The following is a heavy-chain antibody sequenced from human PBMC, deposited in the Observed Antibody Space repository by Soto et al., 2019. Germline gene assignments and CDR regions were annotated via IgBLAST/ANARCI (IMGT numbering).Heavy chain of an antibody. Sequence: GESLKISCQGSGYNFASYWISWVRQMPGKGLEWMGRIDPIDSYTNYSPSFQGHVTISADKSISTAYMQWSSLKASDTAMYYCARRYCSSASCTRNYYGMGVWGQGNTVTVSS. CDR3: ARRYCSSASCTRNYYGMGV. J-gene: IGHJ6*02. CDR2: IDPIDSYT. CDR1: GYNFASYW. V-gene: IGHV5-10-1*01. D-gene: IGHD2-2*01.